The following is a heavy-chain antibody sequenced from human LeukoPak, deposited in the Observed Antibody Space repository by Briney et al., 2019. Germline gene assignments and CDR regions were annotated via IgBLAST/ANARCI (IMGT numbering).Heavy chain of an antibody. V-gene: IGHV3-21*01. J-gene: IGHJ4*02. CDR1: GFNFNTYT. CDR2: ISSDSSYI. Sequence: GGSLRLSCAASGFNFNTYTMNWVRQAPGKGLEWVSSISSDSSYIYYADAVHGRFTVSRDNAKYSLYLQMNSLRAEDTAVYCCVRGPYGAYDYWGQGSLVTVSS. CDR3: VRGPYGAYDY. D-gene: IGHD4-17*01.